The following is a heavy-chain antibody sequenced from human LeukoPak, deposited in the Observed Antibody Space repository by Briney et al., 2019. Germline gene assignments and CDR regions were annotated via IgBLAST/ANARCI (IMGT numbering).Heavy chain of an antibody. CDR3: AKDRGDLPPYFDY. CDR2: IRNDGSNE. Sequence: GGSLRLSCAASGFSFSVYAMHWVRQAQGKGLEWVAFIRNDGSNENYADSVKGRFTISRDKSKNTLYLQMNSLRAEDTAVYYCAKDRGDLPPYFDYWGQGTLDTVSS. CDR1: GFSFSVYA. V-gene: IGHV3-30*02. J-gene: IGHJ4*02. D-gene: IGHD2-21*02.